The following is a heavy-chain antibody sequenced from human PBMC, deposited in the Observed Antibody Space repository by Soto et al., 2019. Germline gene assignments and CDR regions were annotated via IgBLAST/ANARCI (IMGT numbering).Heavy chain of an antibody. CDR1: GFTFSSYA. Sequence: GGSLRLSCAASGFTFSSYAMHWVRQAPGKGLEWVAVISYDGSNKYYADSVKGRFTITRDNSKNTLYLQMNSLRAEDTAVYYCARDAGYSSGWFDYWGQETLVTVSS. CDR3: ARDAGYSSGWFDY. CDR2: ISYDGSNK. V-gene: IGHV3-30-3*01. J-gene: IGHJ4*02. D-gene: IGHD6-19*01.